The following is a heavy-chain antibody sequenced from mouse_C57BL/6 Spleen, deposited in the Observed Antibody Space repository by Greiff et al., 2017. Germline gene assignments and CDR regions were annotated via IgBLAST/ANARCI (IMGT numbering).Heavy chain of an antibody. J-gene: IGHJ4*01. Sequence: VQLQQSGPGLVKPSQSLSLTCSVTGYSITSGYYWNWIRQFPGNKLEWMGYISYDGSNNYNPSLKNRISITRDTSKNQFFLKLNSVTTEDTATYYCARAIKDAMDYWGQGTSVTVSS. D-gene: IGHD1-2*01. CDR1: GYSITSGYY. V-gene: IGHV3-6*01. CDR3: ARAIKDAMDY. CDR2: ISYDGSN.